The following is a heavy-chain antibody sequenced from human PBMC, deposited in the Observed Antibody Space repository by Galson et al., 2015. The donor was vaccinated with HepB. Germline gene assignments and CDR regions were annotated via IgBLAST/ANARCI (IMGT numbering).Heavy chain of an antibody. CDR1: GFTFSSYP. Sequence: SLRLSCAASGFTFSSYPMTWVRQAPGKGLEWVSAISGNGGSTFYADSVKGRFTISRDNSKNTLYLQMDSLRAEETAVYYCAKASRDSNYYFDCWAREPWSPSPQ. V-gene: IGHV3-23*01. CDR2: ISGNGGST. D-gene: IGHD4-11*01. J-gene: IGHJ4*02. CDR3: AKASRDSNYYFDC.